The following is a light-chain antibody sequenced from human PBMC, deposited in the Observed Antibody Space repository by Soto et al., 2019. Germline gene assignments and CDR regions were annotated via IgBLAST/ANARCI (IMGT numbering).Light chain of an antibody. V-gene: IGKV3-15*01. CDR2: GTS. CDR1: QSVNSN. Sequence: EIVMTQSPATLSLSPGERATLSCRASQSVNSNLAWYQQKAGQAPRLLIYGTSTRPTGIPARFSGSGSGTDFTLTISSLQLDDFAVYSCQQYNNWPRTFGQGTKVEIK. J-gene: IGKJ1*01. CDR3: QQYNNWPRT.